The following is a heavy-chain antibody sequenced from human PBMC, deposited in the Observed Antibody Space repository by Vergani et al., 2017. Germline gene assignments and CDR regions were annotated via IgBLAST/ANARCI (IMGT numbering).Heavy chain of an antibody. J-gene: IGHJ5*02. CDR2: ISWNSNSI. D-gene: IGHD6-6*01. Sequence: EVQLEESGGGLVLPGRSLRLSCVASGFTSAGYAMHWVRQAPGKGLEWGSGISWNSNSIGYADSVKGRFTISRDNAKNSLYLQMNSLRAEDTALYYCAKDLGTSSGGGWFDPWCQGTLVTVSS. V-gene: IGHV3-9*02. CDR1: GFTSAGYA. CDR3: AKDLGTSSGGGWFDP.